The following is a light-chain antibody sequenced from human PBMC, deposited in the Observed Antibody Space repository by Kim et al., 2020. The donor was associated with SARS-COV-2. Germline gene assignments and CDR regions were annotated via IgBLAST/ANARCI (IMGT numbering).Light chain of an antibody. CDR1: NIGSKS. CDR2: YDS. V-gene: IGLV3-21*04. Sequence: APGKTARITCGGNNIGSKSIHWYQQKPGQAPVLVMYYDSDRPSGIPERFSGSNSANTATLTITRVEAGDEADYYCQMWHSGIDHWVFGGGTQLTVL. CDR3: QMWHSGIDHWV. J-gene: IGLJ3*02.